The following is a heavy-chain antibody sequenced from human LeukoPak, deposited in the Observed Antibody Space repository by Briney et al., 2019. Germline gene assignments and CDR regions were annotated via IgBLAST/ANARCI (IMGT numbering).Heavy chain of an antibody. CDR2: IYYSGST. D-gene: IGHD5-18*01. J-gene: IGHJ6*02. CDR1: GGSISSYY. V-gene: IGHV4-59*01. CDR3: ASGGVGRGYSYGYDYYYGMDV. Sequence: PSETLSLTCTVSGGSISSYYWSWIRHPPGEGREWIGYIYYSGSTKYNPSLKSRVTISVDTSKNQFSLKLSSVTAADTAVYYCASGGVGRGYSYGYDYYYGMDVWGQGTTVTVSS.